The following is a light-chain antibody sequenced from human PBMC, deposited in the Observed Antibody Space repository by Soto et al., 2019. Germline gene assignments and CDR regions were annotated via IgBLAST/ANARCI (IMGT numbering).Light chain of an antibody. J-gene: IGKJ2*01. V-gene: IGKV3-20*01. Sequence: EIVLTQSPGTLSLSPGERATLSCRASQSVSSTYLAWYQQKFGQAPRLLIYAASTRATGIPDRFSGSGSGTDFTLTIRRLEPEDCAVYYCQQYGASLYTFGQGTKLEIK. CDR2: AAS. CDR1: QSVSSTY. CDR3: QQYGASLYT.